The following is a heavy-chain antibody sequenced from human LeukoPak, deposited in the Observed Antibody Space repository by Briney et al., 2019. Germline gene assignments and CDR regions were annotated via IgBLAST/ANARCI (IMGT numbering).Heavy chain of an antibody. CDR1: GGSISSGSFY. V-gene: IGHV4-61*02. D-gene: IGHD3-22*01. CDR3: ASSRPPYYYDSSGSLFNY. CDR2: IYTSGST. Sequence: PSQTLSLTCTVSGGSISSGSFYWTWIRQPAGRGLEWIGRIYTSGSTKYNPSLKSRVTISVDTSKNQFSLKLSSVTAADTAVYYCASSRPPYYYDSSGSLFNYWGQGTLVTVSS. J-gene: IGHJ4*02.